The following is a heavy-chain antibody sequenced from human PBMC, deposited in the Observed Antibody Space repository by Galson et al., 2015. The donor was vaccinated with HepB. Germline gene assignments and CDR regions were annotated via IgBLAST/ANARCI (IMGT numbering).Heavy chain of an antibody. CDR1: GFTFSNAW. D-gene: IGHD3-22*01. Sequence: SLRLSCAASGFTFSNAWMSWVRQAPGKGLEWVGRIKSKTDGGTTDYAAPVKGRFTISRDDSKNTLYLQMNSMKTEDTAVYYCSTGDYYSFDYWGQGTLVTVSS. CDR2: IKSKTDGGTT. V-gene: IGHV3-15*01. J-gene: IGHJ4*02. CDR3: STGDYYSFDY.